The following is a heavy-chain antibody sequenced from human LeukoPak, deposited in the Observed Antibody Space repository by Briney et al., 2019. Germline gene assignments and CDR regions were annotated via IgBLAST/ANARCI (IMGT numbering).Heavy chain of an antibody. Sequence: GGSLRLSCAASGFTFSSYAMSWVRQAPGKGLEWVSAISAGGGSTYYADSVEGRFTISRDNSKNTLYLQMNSLRVEDTAVYNCAKGGFTGWFDPWGQGTLVTVSS. V-gene: IGHV3-23*01. J-gene: IGHJ5*02. CDR1: GFTFSSYA. CDR2: ISAGGGST. D-gene: IGHD3-10*01. CDR3: AKGGFTGWFDP.